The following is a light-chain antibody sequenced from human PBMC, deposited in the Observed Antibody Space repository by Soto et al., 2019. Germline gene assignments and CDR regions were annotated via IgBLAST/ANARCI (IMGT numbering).Light chain of an antibody. J-gene: IGKJ4*01. CDR2: GAS. Sequence: EIVMTQSPATLPVSPGERATLSCRASQSVSSNLAWYQQKPGQAPRLLIYGASPRATGIPARFSGSGSGTEFTLTISSLQSEDVAVYYCQQYNNWPPLTFGGGTKVEIK. CDR3: QQYNNWPPLT. V-gene: IGKV3-15*01. CDR1: QSVSSN.